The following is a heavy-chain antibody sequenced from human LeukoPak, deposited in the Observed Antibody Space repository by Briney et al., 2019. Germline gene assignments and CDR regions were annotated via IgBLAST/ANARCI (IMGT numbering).Heavy chain of an antibody. V-gene: IGHV3-21*01. J-gene: IGHJ4*02. Sequence: GGSLRLSCAASGFTFSSYSMNWVRQAPGKGLEGVSSINISSSYIYYADSVKGRFTISRDNAKNSLYLQMNSLRAEDTAVYYCARIAVAGPGGYWGQGTLVTVSS. CDR2: INISSSYI. D-gene: IGHD6-19*01. CDR3: ARIAVAGPGGY. CDR1: GFTFSSYS.